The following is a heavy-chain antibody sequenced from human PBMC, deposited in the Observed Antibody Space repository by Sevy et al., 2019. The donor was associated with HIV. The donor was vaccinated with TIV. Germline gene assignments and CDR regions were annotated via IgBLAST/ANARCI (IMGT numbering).Heavy chain of an antibody. Sequence: GGSLRLSCVVSGFSVSSNYMSWVRQAPGKGLEWVSNIYSVGRTYYADSVRGRFTISRDTSKKTVYLEMKSLRAEDTAVYYCTREDIVLGGDNYYGMDVWGHGTTVTVSS. CDR2: IYSVGRT. V-gene: IGHV3-53*01. CDR1: GFSVSSNY. CDR3: TREDIVLGGDNYYGMDV. J-gene: IGHJ6*02. D-gene: IGHD2-15*01.